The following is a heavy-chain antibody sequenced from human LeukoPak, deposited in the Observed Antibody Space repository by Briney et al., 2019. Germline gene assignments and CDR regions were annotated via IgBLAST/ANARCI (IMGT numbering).Heavy chain of an antibody. CDR3: ATFLTGYFDY. CDR2: IFYRGST. Sequence: LETLSLTCSVSGASLGDYSWSWFRQPPGKRLEWIGNIFYRGSTNYDPSFKSRVSLSMDMSKSQFSLKMTSMTAADTAVYYCATFLTGYFDYWGQGELVIVSS. V-gene: IGHV4-59*08. CDR1: GASLGDYS. J-gene: IGHJ4*02. D-gene: IGHD2/OR15-2a*01.